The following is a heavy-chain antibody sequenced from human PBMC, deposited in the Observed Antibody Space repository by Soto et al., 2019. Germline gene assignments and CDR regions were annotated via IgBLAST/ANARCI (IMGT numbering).Heavy chain of an antibody. Sequence: QVQLVQSGAEVKKPGASVKVSCKASGYTFTTYALHWVRQAPGQRPEWMGWINPASGHTKYSKKFQDRVTITRDTSATTGYMELSSLRSKDTAAYYCGRSVVGATGEILYHARDVWGQGTTVTVSS. V-gene: IGHV1-3*01. D-gene: IGHD1-26*01. CDR3: GRSVVGATGEILYHARDV. CDR2: INPASGHT. CDR1: GYTFTTYA. J-gene: IGHJ6*02.